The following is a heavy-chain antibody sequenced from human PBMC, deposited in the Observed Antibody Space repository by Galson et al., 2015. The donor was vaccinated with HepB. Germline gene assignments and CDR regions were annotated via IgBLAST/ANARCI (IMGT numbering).Heavy chain of an antibody. V-gene: IGHV3-30-3*01. CDR1: GFTFSSYA. CDR2: ISYDGSNK. J-gene: IGHJ3*02. CDR3: ARAPYSGSYHIGAFDI. D-gene: IGHD1-26*01. Sequence: SLRLSCAASGFTFSSYAMHWVRQAPGKGLEWVAVISYDGSNKYYADSVKGRFTISRDNSKNTLYLQMNSLRAEDTAVYYCARAPYSGSYHIGAFDIWGQGTMVTVSS.